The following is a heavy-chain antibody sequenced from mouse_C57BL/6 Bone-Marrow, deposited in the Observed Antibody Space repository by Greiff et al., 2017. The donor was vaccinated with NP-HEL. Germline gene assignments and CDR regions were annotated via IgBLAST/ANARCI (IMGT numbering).Heavy chain of an antibody. Sequence: VQLQQPGAELVMPGASVKLSCKASGYTFTSYWMHWVKQRPGQGLEWIGEIDPSDSYTNYNQKFKGKSTLTVDKSSSTAYMQLSSLTSEDSAVYYGARGGETGTTWFAYWGQGTLVTVSA. CDR1: GYTFTSYW. CDR2: IDPSDSYT. CDR3: ARGGETGTTWFAY. D-gene: IGHD4-1*01. V-gene: IGHV1-69*01. J-gene: IGHJ3*01.